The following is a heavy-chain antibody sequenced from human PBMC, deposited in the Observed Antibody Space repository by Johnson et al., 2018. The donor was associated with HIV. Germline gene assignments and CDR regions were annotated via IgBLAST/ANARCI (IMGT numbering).Heavy chain of an antibody. D-gene: IGHD6-13*01. CDR1: GFTFSNVW. Sequence: QVQLVESGGGLVKPGGSLRLSCAASGFTFSNVWMTWVRQAPGKGLEWVAVIWYDGSNKYYADSVKGRFTISRDNSKNTLYLQMISLRAEDTAVYYCAKGKDSSSSYALDIWGQGTMVTVSS. CDR2: IWYDGSNK. CDR3: AKGKDSSSSYALDI. J-gene: IGHJ3*02. V-gene: IGHV3-33*06.